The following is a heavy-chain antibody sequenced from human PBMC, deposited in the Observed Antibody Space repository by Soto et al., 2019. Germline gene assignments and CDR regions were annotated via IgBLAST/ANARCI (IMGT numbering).Heavy chain of an antibody. CDR1: GGSISSGGYY. CDR2: IYYSGST. D-gene: IGHD3-3*01. CDR3: AREGLWSGYNDAFDI. J-gene: IGHJ3*02. V-gene: IGHV4-31*03. Sequence: SETLSLTCTVSGGSISSGGYYWSWIRQHPGKGLEWIGYIYYSGSTYYNPSLKSRVTISVDTSKNQFSLKLSSVTAADTAVYYCAREGLWSGYNDAFDIWGQGTMVTVSS.